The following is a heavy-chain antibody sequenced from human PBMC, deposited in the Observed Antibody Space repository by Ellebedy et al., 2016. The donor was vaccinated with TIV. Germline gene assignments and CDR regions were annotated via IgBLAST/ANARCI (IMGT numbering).Heavy chain of an antibody. CDR1: GYSFTSYW. Sequence: GESLKISCKGSGYSFTSYWIGWVRQMPGKGLEWMGIIYPGDSDTRYSPSFQGQVTISADKSISTAYLQWSSLKASDTAMYYCARAYYDFWSGPPNWFVPWGQGTLVTVSS. CDR3: ARAYYDFWSGPPNWFVP. J-gene: IGHJ5*02. V-gene: IGHV5-51*01. D-gene: IGHD3-3*01. CDR2: IYPGDSDT.